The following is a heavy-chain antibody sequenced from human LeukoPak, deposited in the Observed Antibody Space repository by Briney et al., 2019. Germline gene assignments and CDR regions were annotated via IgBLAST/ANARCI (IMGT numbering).Heavy chain of an antibody. V-gene: IGHV1-69*13. Sequence: ASVKVSCKASGGTFSSYAISWVRQAPGQGLEWMGGIIPIFGTANYAQKFQGRVTITADESTSTAYMELSSLRSEDTAVYYCARGGSSSSLTFDYWGQGTLVTVSS. D-gene: IGHD6-6*01. J-gene: IGHJ4*02. CDR1: GGTFSSYA. CDR3: ARGGSSSSLTFDY. CDR2: IIPIFGTA.